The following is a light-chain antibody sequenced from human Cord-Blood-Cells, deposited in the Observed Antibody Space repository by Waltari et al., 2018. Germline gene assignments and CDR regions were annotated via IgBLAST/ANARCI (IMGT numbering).Light chain of an antibody. V-gene: IGKV3-15*01. CDR3: QQYNNWPPMYS. CDR1: QSVSSN. Sequence: EIVMTQSPATLSVSPGDRATVSCRASQSVSSNLAWYQQKPGQAPRLLIYGASTRATGIPARFSGSGSGTEFTLTISSLQSEDFAVYYCQQYNNWPPMYSFGQGTKLEIK. CDR2: GAS. J-gene: IGKJ2*03.